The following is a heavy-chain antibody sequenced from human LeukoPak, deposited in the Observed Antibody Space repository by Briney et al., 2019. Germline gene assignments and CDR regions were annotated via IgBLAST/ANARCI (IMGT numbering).Heavy chain of an antibody. Sequence: GGSLRLSCAASGFTFSSYWMHWVRQAPGKGLVWVSRINSDGSSTSYADFVKGRFTISRDNSKNTLYLQMNSLRAEDTAVYYCARRYSDYDYYFDYWGQGTLVTVSS. D-gene: IGHD5-12*01. J-gene: IGHJ4*02. CDR2: INSDGSST. CDR1: GFTFSSYW. V-gene: IGHV3-74*01. CDR3: ARRYSDYDYYFDY.